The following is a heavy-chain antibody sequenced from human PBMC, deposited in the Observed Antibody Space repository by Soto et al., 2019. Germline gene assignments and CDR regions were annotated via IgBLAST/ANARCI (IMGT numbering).Heavy chain of an antibody. V-gene: IGHV3-49*03. D-gene: IGHD6-19*01. CDR1: GFTFADYA. J-gene: IGHJ6*02. CDR3: TRELSGWSLLGMDF. CDR2: IRSKANGGTT. Sequence: GSLRLSCTASGFTFADYAMSWFRQAPGKGLEWVGIIRSKANGGTTEYAASVKGRFTISRGDSKSIAHLQMNSLKTEDTAVYYCTRELSGWSLLGMDFWGQGTTVSLSS.